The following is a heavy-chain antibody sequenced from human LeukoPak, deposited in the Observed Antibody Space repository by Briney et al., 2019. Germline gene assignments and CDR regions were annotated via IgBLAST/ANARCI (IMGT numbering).Heavy chain of an antibody. CDR2: ISAYNGNT. V-gene: IGHV1-18*01. CDR3: ARDWHQLRFLEWLPLDY. J-gene: IGHJ4*02. CDR1: GYTFTGYG. Sequence: ASVKVSCKPSGYTFTGYGISWVRQAPGQGLEWMGYISAYNGNTNYAQKLQGRVTMTTDTSTSTAYMELRSLRSDDTAVYYCARDWHQLRFLEWLPLDYWGQGTLVTVSS. D-gene: IGHD3-3*01.